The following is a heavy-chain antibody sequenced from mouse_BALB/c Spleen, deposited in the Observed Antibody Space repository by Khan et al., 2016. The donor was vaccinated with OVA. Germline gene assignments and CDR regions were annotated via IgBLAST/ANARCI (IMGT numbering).Heavy chain of an antibody. CDR3: ARDRIDY. J-gene: IGHJ2*01. CDR2: INPSSGYT. CDR1: GYTFSNYW. V-gene: IGHV1-7*01. Sequence: VQLQESGAELAKPGASVKMSCKASGYTFSNYWIHWVKQGPGQGLEWIGYINPSSGYTYYNQTFNDKATLTTDKSSSPDYMQLSSLTSEDSAVYYCARDRIDYWGQGTTLTVSS.